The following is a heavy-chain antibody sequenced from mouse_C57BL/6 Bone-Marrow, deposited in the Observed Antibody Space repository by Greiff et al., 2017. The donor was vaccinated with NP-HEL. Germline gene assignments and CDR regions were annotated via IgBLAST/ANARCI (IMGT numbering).Heavy chain of an antibody. D-gene: IGHD2-3*01. Sequence: EVMLVESGAELVRPGASVKLSCTASGFNIKDDYMHWVKQRPEQGLEWIGWIDPENGDTEYASKFQGKATITADTSSNTAYLQLSSLTSEDTAVYYCTTDGYYYYFDYWGQGTTLTVSS. J-gene: IGHJ2*01. CDR2: IDPENGDT. CDR3: TTDGYYYYFDY. V-gene: IGHV14-4*01. CDR1: GFNIKDDY.